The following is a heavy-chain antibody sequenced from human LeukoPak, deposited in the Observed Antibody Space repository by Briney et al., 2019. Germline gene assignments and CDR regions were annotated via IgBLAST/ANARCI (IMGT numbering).Heavy chain of an antibody. CDR3: AREVVDYVGYLDS. CDR2: LTYNGKKK. Sequence: GGSLRLSCEGSGFTLSNYAMHWVRQAPGKGLEWVSLLTYNGKKKYYADSVKGRFTISRDDSKDTLFLQMNSLRPDDTAVYFCAREVVDYVGYLDSWGQGTQVTVSS. D-gene: IGHD4-17*01. CDR1: GFTLSNYA. J-gene: IGHJ4*02. V-gene: IGHV3-30*03.